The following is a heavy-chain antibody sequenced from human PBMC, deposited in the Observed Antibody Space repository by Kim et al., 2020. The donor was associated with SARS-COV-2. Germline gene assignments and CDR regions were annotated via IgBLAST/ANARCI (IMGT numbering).Heavy chain of an antibody. CDR1: GGSISSGGYS. CDR3: ASGGDLGY. V-gene: IGHV4-30-2*01. CDR2: IYHSGST. Sequence: SETLSLTCAVSGGSISSGGYSWSWIRQPPGKGLEWIGYIYHSGSTYYNPSLKSRVTISVDRSKNQFSLKLSSVTAADTAVYYCASGGDLGYWGQGTLVTVSS. D-gene: IGHD3-16*01. J-gene: IGHJ4*02.